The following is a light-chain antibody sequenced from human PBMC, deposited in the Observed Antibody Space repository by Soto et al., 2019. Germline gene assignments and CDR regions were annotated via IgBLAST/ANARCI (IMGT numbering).Light chain of an antibody. Sequence: EIVLTQSPGTLSLSPGERATLSCRASQSVSTSYLAWYQQKPGQAPSLLFYGASSRATGIPDRFSGSGSGTEFTLTISRLEPEDFAVYYCHQYGSSPRTFGQGTKVEIK. CDR3: HQYGSSPRT. CDR1: QSVSTSY. V-gene: IGKV3-20*01. J-gene: IGKJ1*01. CDR2: GAS.